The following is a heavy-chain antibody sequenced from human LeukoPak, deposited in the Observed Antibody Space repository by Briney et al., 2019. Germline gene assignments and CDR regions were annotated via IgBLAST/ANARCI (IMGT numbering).Heavy chain of an antibody. Sequence: GGSLRLSCAASGFTFSSYAMSWVRQAPGKGLEWVSVIYSGGSTYYADSVKGRFTISRDNSKNTLYLQMNSLRPEDTAVYYCARDLPPAPWNGMDVWGQGTTVTVSS. CDR3: ARDLPPAPWNGMDV. CDR2: IYSGGST. D-gene: IGHD2-2*01. V-gene: IGHV3-53*01. J-gene: IGHJ6*02. CDR1: GFTFSSYA.